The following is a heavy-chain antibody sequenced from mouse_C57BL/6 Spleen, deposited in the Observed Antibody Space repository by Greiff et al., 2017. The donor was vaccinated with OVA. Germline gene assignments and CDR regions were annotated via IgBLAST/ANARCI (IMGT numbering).Heavy chain of an antibody. J-gene: IGHJ2*01. D-gene: IGHD1-1*01. CDR3: ARDPYYYGSSHRYFDY. Sequence: ESGPGLVKPSQSLSLTCSVTGYSITSGYYWNWLRQFPGNKLEWMGYISYDGSNNYNPSLKNRISITRDTSKNQFFLKLNSVTTEDTATYYCARDPYYYGSSHRYFDYWGQGTTLTVSS. CDR2: ISYDGSN. V-gene: IGHV3-6*01. CDR1: GYSITSGYY.